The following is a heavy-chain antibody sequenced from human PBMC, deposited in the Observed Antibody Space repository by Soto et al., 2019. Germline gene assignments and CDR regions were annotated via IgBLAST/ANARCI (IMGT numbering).Heavy chain of an antibody. CDR2: MRSSPYAI. CDR3: VRDHIYAFDV. J-gene: IGHJ3*01. Sequence: EVQLMESGGNLVHPGGSLRLSCAASGFTFSAYSMNWVRQAPGKGLEWLSYMRSSPYAIHYADSVKGRFTISSEDAEHSLYLPMISLRAEYTALHYCVRDHIYAFDVWGQGTMVTVSS. CDR1: GFTFSAYS. D-gene: IGHD2-21*01. V-gene: IGHV3-48*01.